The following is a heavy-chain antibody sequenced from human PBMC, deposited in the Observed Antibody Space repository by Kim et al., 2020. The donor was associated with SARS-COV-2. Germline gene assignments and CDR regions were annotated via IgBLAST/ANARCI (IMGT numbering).Heavy chain of an antibody. CDR2: IKQDGSEK. D-gene: IGHD5-12*01. V-gene: IGHV3-7*01. J-gene: IGHJ4*02. Sequence: GGSLRLSCAASGFTFSSYWMSWVRQAPGKGLEWVANIKQDGSEKYYVDSVKGRFTISRDNAKNSLYLQMNSLRAEDTAVYYCASHGYSGYDFGVLWGQGTLVTVSS. CDR1: GFTFSSYW. CDR3: ASHGYSGYDFGVL.